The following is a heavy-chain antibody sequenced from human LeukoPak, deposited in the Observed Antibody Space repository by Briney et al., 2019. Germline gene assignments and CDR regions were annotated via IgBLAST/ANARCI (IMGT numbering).Heavy chain of an antibody. V-gene: IGHV1-2*02. Sequence: ASVKVSCKASGYTFTGYYMHWVRQAPGQGLEWMGWINPNSGGTNFAQKFQDRVTMTGDTSISTAYMELSRLRSDDTAVYYCARGAFSSSSGYKYYMDVWGKGTTVTVSS. J-gene: IGHJ6*03. CDR2: INPNSGGT. CDR1: GYTFTGYY. CDR3: ARGAFSSSSGYKYYMDV. D-gene: IGHD6-6*01.